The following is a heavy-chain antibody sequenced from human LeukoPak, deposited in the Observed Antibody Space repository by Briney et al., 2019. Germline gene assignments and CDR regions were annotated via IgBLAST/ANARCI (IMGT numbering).Heavy chain of an antibody. CDR3: ARDITGSFDY. D-gene: IGHD1-14*01. V-gene: IGHV1-8*03. CDR1: GYTFTTYD. CDR2: MNPNSGNT. Sequence: ASVKVSCKASGYTFTTYDINWVRQATGQGLEWMGYMNPNSGNTVYAQKFQGRVTITTDTSISTAYMELTTLTSDDTAVYYCARDITGSFDYWGQGNLVTVSS. J-gene: IGHJ4*02.